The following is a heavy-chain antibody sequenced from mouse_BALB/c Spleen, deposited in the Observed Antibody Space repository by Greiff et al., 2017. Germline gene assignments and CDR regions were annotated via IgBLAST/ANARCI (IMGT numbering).Heavy chain of an antibody. CDR2: IYPGNGDT. J-gene: IGHJ4*01. CDR3: ARKEAYYGNYGYYAMDY. V-gene: IGHV1-12*01. Sequence: QVQLQQPGAELVKPGASVKMSCKASGYTFTSYNMHWVKQTPGQGLEWIGAIYPGNGDTSYNQKFKGKATLTADKSSSTAYMQLSSLTSEDSAVYYCARKEAYYGNYGYYAMDYWGQGTSVTVSS. CDR1: GYTFTSYN. D-gene: IGHD2-10*01.